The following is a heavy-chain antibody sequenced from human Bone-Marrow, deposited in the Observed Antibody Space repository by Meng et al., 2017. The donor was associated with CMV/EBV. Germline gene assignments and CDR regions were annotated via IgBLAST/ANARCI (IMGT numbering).Heavy chain of an antibody. CDR2: MNPNSGNT. CDR3: ARASRLLTIFGVVPPSGVDF. CDR1: GYSFTSYW. D-gene: IGHD3-3*01. J-gene: IGHJ6*02. V-gene: IGHV1-8*02. Sequence: GESLKISCKGSGYSFTSYWINWVRQATGQGLEWMGWMNPNSGNTGYAQKFQGRVTMTRNTSISTAYMELSSLRSEDTAVYYCARASRLLTIFGVVPPSGVDFWGQGTTVTVSS.